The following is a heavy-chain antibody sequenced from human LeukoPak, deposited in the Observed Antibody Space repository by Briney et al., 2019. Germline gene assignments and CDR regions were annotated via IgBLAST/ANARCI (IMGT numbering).Heavy chain of an antibody. D-gene: IGHD2-21*02. V-gene: IGHV3-74*01. Sequence: GGSLRLSCAASGFTFSSYWMHWVRQAPGKGLVWVSRINSDGSSTSYADSVKGRFTISRDNAKNTLYLQMNSLRAEDTALYYCARDLAYCGGDCYPAYWGQGTLVTVSS. J-gene: IGHJ4*02. CDR2: INSDGSST. CDR1: GFTFSSYW. CDR3: ARDLAYCGGDCYPAY.